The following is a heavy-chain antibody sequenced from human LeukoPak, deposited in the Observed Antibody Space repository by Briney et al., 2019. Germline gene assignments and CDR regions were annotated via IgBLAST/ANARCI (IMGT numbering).Heavy chain of an antibody. Sequence: SETLSLTCTVSGGSISSSNYYWGWIRQPPGKGLEWIGSIYYSGSTYYNPSLKSRDTISVDMSKNQFSLRLSSVTAADTAVYYCARHRGVGALTWGQGTLVTVSS. CDR1: GGSISSSNYY. D-gene: IGHD3-10*01. CDR3: ARHRGVGALT. J-gene: IGHJ5*02. V-gene: IGHV4-39*01. CDR2: IYYSGST.